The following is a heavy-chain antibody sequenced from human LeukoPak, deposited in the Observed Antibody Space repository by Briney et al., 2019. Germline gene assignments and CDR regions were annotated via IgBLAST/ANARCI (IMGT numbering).Heavy chain of an antibody. Sequence: GRSLRLSCAASGFTFSSYAMHWVRQAPGKGLKWVAVISYDGSNKYYADSVKGRFTISRDNSKNTLYLQMNSLRAEDTAVYYCARDPGAAAGTGEYYFDYWGQGTLVTVSS. CDR1: GFTFSSYA. CDR3: ARDPGAAAGTGEYYFDY. D-gene: IGHD6-13*01. J-gene: IGHJ4*02. CDR2: ISYDGSNK. V-gene: IGHV3-30*04.